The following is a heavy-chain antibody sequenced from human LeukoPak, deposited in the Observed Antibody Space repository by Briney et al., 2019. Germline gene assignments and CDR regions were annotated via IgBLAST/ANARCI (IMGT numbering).Heavy chain of an antibody. D-gene: IGHD1-7*01. CDR1: GFTVSSNH. CDR2: IYSGGST. Sequence: GGSLRLSCAASGFTVSSNHMSWVRQAPGKGLEGVSVIYSGGSTYYADSVKGRFTISRDNSKNTLYLQMNRLRAEDTAVDYCAREMGWNYGGDAFDIWGQGTMVTVSS. V-gene: IGHV3-53*01. J-gene: IGHJ3*02. CDR3: AREMGWNYGGDAFDI.